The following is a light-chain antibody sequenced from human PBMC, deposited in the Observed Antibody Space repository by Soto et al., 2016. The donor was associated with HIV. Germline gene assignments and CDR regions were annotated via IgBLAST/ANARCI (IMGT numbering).Light chain of an antibody. V-gene: IGKV1-39*01. J-gene: IGKJ2*03. Sequence: DIQMTQSPSSLSASVGDRVIITCRASQSISNFLNWYQQKPGKAPNLLIYAASSLQSGVPSRFSGSGSGTDFTLTISSLQPEDSASYFCLQDYSYPYSFGQGTKLEI. CDR2: AAS. CDR1: QSISNF. CDR3: LQDYSYPYS.